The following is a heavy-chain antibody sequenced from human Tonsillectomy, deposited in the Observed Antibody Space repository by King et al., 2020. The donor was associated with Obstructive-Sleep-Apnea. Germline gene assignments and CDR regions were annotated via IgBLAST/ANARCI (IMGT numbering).Heavy chain of an antibody. D-gene: IGHD5-18*01. CDR1: GGSFSNYY. V-gene: IGHV4-34*01. Sequence: VQLQQWGAGLLKPSETLSLTCTFYGGSFSNYYWSWIRQPPGEGLEWIGEINHSGSTNYNPSLKSRVTISVDTSKNQFSLNLSSVTAADTAVYYCAGLNTAMLYFDYWGQGTLVTVSS. CDR2: INHSGST. J-gene: IGHJ4*02. CDR3: AGLNTAMLYFDY.